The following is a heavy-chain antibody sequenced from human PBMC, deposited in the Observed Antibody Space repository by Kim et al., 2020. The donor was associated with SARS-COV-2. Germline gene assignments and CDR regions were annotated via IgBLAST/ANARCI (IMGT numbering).Heavy chain of an antibody. D-gene: IGHD3-10*01. CDR2: IWYDGSNK. V-gene: IGHV3-33*01. CDR3: ARGIGLLWFGEFFDY. Sequence: GGSLRLSCAASGFTFSSYGMHWVRQAPGKGLEWVAVIWYDGSNKYYADSVKGRFTISRDNSKNTLYLQMNSLRAEDTAVYYCARGIGLLWFGEFFDYWGQGTPVTVSS. J-gene: IGHJ4*02. CDR1: GFTFSSYG.